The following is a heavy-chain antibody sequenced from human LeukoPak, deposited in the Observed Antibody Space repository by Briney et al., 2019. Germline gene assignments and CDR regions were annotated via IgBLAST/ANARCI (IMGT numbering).Heavy chain of an antibody. D-gene: IGHD1-26*01. CDR2: INSDGSST. CDR3: ARATGSYYSLGY. CDR1: GFTFNSYW. V-gene: IGHV3-74*01. J-gene: IGHJ4*02. Sequence: PGGSLRLSCAASGFTFNSYWMHWVRQAPGKGLVWVSRINSDGSSTSYADSVKGRFTVSRDNAKNTLYLQMNSLRAEDTAVYYCARATGSYYSLGYWGQGTLVTVSS.